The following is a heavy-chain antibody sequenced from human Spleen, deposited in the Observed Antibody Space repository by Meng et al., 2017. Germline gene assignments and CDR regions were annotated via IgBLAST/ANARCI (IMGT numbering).Heavy chain of an antibody. CDR1: GFTFSTYR. CDR3: TKDLHDYGDNGDAFDL. D-gene: IGHD4-17*01. J-gene: IGHJ3*01. V-gene: IGHV3-7*03. Sequence: GGLLRSSCPAPGFTFSTYRMSWVRQAPGKGLEWVPNIKQDGSEKYYVDSVKGRFTISRDNAKKSLYLHMSSLRDEDTTLYYCTKDLHDYGDNGDAFDLWGQGTMVTVSS. CDR2: IKQDGSEK.